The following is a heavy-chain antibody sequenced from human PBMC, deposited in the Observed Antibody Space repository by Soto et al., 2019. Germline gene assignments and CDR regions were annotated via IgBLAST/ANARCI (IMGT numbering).Heavy chain of an antibody. CDR3: ARGASGYYDSSGYYSPYYFDY. V-gene: IGHV4-34*01. D-gene: IGHD3-22*01. Sequence: QVQLQQWGAGLLKPSETLSLTCAVYGGSFSGYYWSWIRQPPGKGLEWIGEINHSGSTNYNPSLKSRVTISVDTSKNQFSLKLSSVTAADTAVYYCARGASGYYDSSGYYSPYYFDYWGQRTLVTVSS. J-gene: IGHJ4*02. CDR1: GGSFSGYY. CDR2: INHSGST.